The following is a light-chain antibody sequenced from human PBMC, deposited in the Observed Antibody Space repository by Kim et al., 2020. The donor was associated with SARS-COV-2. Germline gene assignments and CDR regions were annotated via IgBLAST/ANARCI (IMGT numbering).Light chain of an antibody. Sequence: SASVGDRVTITCQASQDIRKYLNWYQQKPRKAPKLLIYDVSNLEVGVPSRFSGSGSGTHFTFTISSLQPEDVATYYCQQSDNLPLTFGPGTKLEI. CDR3: QQSDNLPLT. V-gene: IGKV1-33*01. J-gene: IGKJ2*01. CDR2: DVS. CDR1: QDIRKY.